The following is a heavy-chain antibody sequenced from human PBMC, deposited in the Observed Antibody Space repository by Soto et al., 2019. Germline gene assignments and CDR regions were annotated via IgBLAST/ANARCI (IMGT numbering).Heavy chain of an antibody. J-gene: IGHJ3*02. Sequence: GGSLRHSCTASGFTFGDYAMSWFRQAPGKGLEWVGFIRSKAYGGTTEYAASVKGRFTISRDDSKSIAYLQMNSLKTEDTAVYYCTIVATITDAFDIWGQGTMVTVSS. V-gene: IGHV3-49*03. CDR2: IRSKAYGGTT. D-gene: IGHD5-12*01. CDR3: TIVATITDAFDI. CDR1: GFTFGDYA.